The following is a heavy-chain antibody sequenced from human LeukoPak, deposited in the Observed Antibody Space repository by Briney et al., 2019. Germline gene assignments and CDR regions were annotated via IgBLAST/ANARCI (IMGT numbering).Heavy chain of an antibody. Sequence: ASETLSLTCAVYGGSFSGYYWSWIRQPPGEGLEWIGEINHSGSTNYNPSLKSRVTISVDTSKNQFSLKLSSVTAADTAVYYCARYKVWTHRYSSYYYYYGMDVWGQGTTVTVSS. CDR2: INHSGST. D-gene: IGHD2-21*01. CDR1: GGSFSGYY. J-gene: IGHJ6*02. V-gene: IGHV4-34*01. CDR3: ARYKVWTHRYSSYYYYYGMDV.